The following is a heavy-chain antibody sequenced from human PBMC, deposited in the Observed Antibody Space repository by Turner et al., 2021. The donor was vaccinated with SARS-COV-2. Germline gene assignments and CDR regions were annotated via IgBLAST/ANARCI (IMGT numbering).Heavy chain of an antibody. D-gene: IGHD4-17*01. CDR3: ARGLGSKTTVVTPFGY. J-gene: IGHJ4*02. Sequence: EVQLVESGGGLVKPGGSLRLSGAASGFTFNSYSMNWVRQAPGKGLEWVSFISSSSSYIYYADSVKGRFTISRDNAKNSLYLQMNSLRAEDTAVYYCARGLGSKTTVVTPFGYWGQGTLVTVSS. CDR1: GFTFNSYS. CDR2: ISSSSSYI. V-gene: IGHV3-21*01.